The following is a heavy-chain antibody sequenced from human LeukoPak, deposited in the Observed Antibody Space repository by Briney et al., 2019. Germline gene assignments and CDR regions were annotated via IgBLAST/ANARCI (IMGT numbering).Heavy chain of an antibody. CDR1: GFTFSSYA. D-gene: IGHD3-16*02. CDR2: ISGSGAST. Sequence: PGGSLRLSFAASGFTFSSYAMSWVRQAPGKGLEWVSVISGSGASTFYADSVKGRFSISRDNSKNTLYLQMNSLRAEDTAVYYCAKDPSGASIVRYFDYWGQGTLVIVSS. V-gene: IGHV3-23*01. J-gene: IGHJ4*02. CDR3: AKDPSGASIVRYFDY.